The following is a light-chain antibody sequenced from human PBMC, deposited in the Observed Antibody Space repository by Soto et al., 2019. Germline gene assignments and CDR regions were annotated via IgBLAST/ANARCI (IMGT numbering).Light chain of an antibody. Sequence: EIVLTQSPGTLSLSPGERATLSCRASQSLSSSFLAWYQQKPGQAPRLLIYGASTRATGIPDRFSGSGSGTDFTLTISRLEPEDFAVYYCQQYGSSPITFGQGTQLDIK. V-gene: IGKV3-20*01. CDR3: QQYGSSPIT. J-gene: IGKJ5*01. CDR2: GAS. CDR1: QSLSSSF.